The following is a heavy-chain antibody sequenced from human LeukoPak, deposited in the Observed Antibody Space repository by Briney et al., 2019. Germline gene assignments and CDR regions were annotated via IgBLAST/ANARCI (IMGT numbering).Heavy chain of an antibody. V-gene: IGHV4-4*02. CDR1: GGSISSSNW. D-gene: IGHD4-17*01. CDR3: ARLEYGDYLLDY. CDR2: IYHSGST. J-gene: IGHJ4*02. Sequence: SETLSLTRAVTGGSISSSNWWSWVRQPPGKGLEWIGEIYHSGSTNYNPSLKSRVTISVDKSKNQFSLKLSSATAADTAVYYCARLEYGDYLLDYWGQGTLVTVSS.